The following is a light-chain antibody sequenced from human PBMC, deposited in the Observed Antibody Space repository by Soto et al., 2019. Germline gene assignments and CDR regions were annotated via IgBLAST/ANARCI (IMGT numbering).Light chain of an antibody. CDR2: DVN. Sequence: QSVLTQPRSVSGSPGQSVTLSCTGTSSDVGGYHYVSWYQHHPGKAPKIIIYDVNKRPSGVPDRFSGSKSGNTASLTISGLXTEDEADYYCCSYAGSYTLVFGGGTK. CDR1: SSDVGGYHY. J-gene: IGLJ2*01. V-gene: IGLV2-11*01. CDR3: CSYAGSYTLV.